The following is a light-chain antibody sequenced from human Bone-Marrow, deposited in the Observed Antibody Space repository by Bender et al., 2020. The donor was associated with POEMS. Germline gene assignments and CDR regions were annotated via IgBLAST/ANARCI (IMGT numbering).Light chain of an antibody. V-gene: IGLV3-21*02. CDR3: QAWDSRFDQKV. Sequence: SSVVTQSPSVPVAPGQTATISCGADNIGRNSVHWYRQKPGQAPVLVVYDYSGRPSGLPERLSGSNSEKPATLTITNVEVDDEADYYCQAWDSRFDQKVFGGGTKLTVL. CDR2: DYS. J-gene: IGLJ3*02. CDR1: NIGRNS.